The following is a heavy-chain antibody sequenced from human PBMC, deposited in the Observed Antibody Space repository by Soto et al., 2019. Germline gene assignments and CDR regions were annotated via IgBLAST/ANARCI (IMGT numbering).Heavy chain of an antibody. D-gene: IGHD3-22*01. CDR1: GFSFSSYA. CDR2: ISYDGSNK. CDR3: ARPYYYPSSAKRPNYGMDV. V-gene: IGHV3-30-3*01. Sequence: PXVCLRLSCAACGFSFSSYAKHWVRQAPGKGLEWVAVISYDGSNKYYADSVKGRFTISRDNSKNTLYLQMNSLRAEDTAVYYCARPYYYPSSAKRPNYGMDVCGQRTTVTVSS. J-gene: IGHJ6*02.